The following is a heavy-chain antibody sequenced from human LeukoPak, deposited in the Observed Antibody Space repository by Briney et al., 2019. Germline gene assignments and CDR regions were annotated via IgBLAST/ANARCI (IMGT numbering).Heavy chain of an antibody. CDR3: ARAYSGYSIDF. J-gene: IGHJ4*02. CDR2: IYPSGGGS. CDR1: GYTFTNFY. V-gene: IGHV1-46*01. Sequence: ASVKVSCKASGYTFTNFYLHWVRQAPGPGLVWMGIIYPSGGGSSYAQKFQGRVTMTRDTSTSTVYMELSSLTSPDTAVYYFARAYSGYSIDFWGQGTLVTVSS. D-gene: IGHD3-22*01.